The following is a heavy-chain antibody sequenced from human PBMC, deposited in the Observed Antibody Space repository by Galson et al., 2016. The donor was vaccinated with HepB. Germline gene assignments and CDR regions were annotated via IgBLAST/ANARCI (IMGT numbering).Heavy chain of an antibody. CDR1: GFTFSDYA. Sequence: SLRLSCAASGFTFSDYAMSWVRQPPGKGLEWVSTISGSGSSAYYADSVKGRFTISRDNSKNTLYLLVNSLRAEDTAVYYCAKDRYTNSWDPKYYHYGMDVWGQGTTVTVSS. D-gene: IGHD6-13*01. V-gene: IGHV3-23*01. J-gene: IGHJ6*02. CDR3: AKDRYTNSWDPKYYHYGMDV. CDR2: ISGSGSSA.